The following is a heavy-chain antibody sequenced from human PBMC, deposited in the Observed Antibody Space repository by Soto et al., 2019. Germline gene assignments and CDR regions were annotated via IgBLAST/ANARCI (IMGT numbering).Heavy chain of an antibody. CDR3: ARGPRKYSGYKVDY. J-gene: IGHJ4*02. CDR2: INHSGST. D-gene: IGHD5-12*01. Sequence: PSETLSLTCAVYGGSFSGYYWSWIRQPPGKGLEWIGEINHSGSTNYNPSLKSRVTISVDTSKNQFSLKLSSVTAADTAVYYCARGPRKYSGYKVDYWGQGTLVTVS. V-gene: IGHV4-34*01. CDR1: GGSFSGYY.